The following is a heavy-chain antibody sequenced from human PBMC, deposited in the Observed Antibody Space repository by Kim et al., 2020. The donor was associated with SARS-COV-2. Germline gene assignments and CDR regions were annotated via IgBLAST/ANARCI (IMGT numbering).Heavy chain of an antibody. CDR3: APIYGGYSDFDY. J-gene: IGHJ4*02. V-gene: IGHV4-34*01. Sequence: DHPSLKSRLTISADTSRRQFSLTLSSVTAADTAVYYCAPIYGGYSDFDYWGQGSLVTVSS. D-gene: IGHD4-17*01.